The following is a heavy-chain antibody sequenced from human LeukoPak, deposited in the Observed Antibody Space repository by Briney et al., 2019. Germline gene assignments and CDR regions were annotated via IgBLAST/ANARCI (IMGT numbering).Heavy chain of an antibody. CDR3: ASGIAVAVWVY. D-gene: IGHD6-19*01. Sequence: GGSLRLSCAASGFTFSSYSMNWVRQAPGKGLEWVSYISSSSSYIYYADSVKGRFTISRDNSKNTLYLQMNSLRAEDTAVYYCASGIAVAVWVYWGQGTLVTVSS. V-gene: IGHV3-21*04. CDR1: GFTFSSYS. CDR2: ISSSSSYI. J-gene: IGHJ4*02.